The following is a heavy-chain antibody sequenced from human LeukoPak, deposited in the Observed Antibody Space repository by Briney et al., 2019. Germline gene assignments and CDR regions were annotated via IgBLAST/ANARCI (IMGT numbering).Heavy chain of an antibody. J-gene: IGHJ4*02. V-gene: IGHV3-15*01. Sequence: GGSLRLSCAASGFPFSNAWMSWVRQAPGKGLEWVGRIKSKTDGGTTDYAAPVKGRFTISRDDSKNTLYLQMNSLRAEDTAVYYCAKDGVGEQLIDWGQGTLVTVSS. CDR1: GFPFSNAW. CDR2: IKSKTDGGTT. CDR3: AKDGVGEQLID. D-gene: IGHD6-13*01.